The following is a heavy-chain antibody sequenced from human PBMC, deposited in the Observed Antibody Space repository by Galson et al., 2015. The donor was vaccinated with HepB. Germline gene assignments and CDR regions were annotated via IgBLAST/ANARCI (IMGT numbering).Heavy chain of an antibody. V-gene: IGHV3-30-3*01. CDR2: ISYDGNNK. J-gene: IGHJ6*02. Sequence: SLRLSCAASGFTFSSYALHWVRQAPGKGLEWVAIISYDGNNKYYADSVKGRFTISRDNSKNTLYLQMSSLRADDTAVYYCARGDRQWLTLRGGMDVWGQGTTVTVSS. D-gene: IGHD6-19*01. CDR3: ARGDRQWLTLRGGMDV. CDR1: GFTFSSYA.